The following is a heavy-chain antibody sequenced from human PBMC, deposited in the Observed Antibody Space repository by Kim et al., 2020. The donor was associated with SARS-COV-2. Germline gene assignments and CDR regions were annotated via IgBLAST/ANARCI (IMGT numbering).Heavy chain of an antibody. CDR2: T. V-gene: IGHV4-30-2*01. D-gene: IGHD4-4*01. CDR3: ARGPYSDYFDY. Sequence: TYYSPTLKGRVTISVDRSKNQFSLTLTSVTAADTAVYYCARGPYSDYFDYWGQGTLSPSP. J-gene: IGHJ4*02.